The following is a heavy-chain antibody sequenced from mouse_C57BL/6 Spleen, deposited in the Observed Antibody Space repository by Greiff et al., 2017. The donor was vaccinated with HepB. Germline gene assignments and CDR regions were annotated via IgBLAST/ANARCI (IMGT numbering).Heavy chain of an antibody. CDR1: GYSITSGYY. CDR3: ARVITTVVATPYAMDY. Sequence: ESGPGLVKPSQSLSLTCSVTGYSITSGYYWNWIRQFPGNKLEWMGYISYDGSNNYNPSLKNRISITRDTSKNQFFLKLNSVTTEDTATYYCARVITTVVATPYAMDYWGQGTSVTVSS. D-gene: IGHD1-1*01. CDR2: ISYDGSN. V-gene: IGHV3-6*01. J-gene: IGHJ4*01.